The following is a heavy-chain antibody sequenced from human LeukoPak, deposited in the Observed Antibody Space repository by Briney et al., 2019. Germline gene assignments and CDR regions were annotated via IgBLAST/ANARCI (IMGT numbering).Heavy chain of an antibody. D-gene: IGHD3-10*01. CDR2: LSGSGGST. J-gene: IGHJ6*04. CDR1: GFTFSSYA. CDR3: ATDYGSGSYHYYYYGMDV. Sequence: GGSLRLSCAASGFTFSSYAMSWVRQAPGKGLEWVSALSGSGGSTYYADSVRGRFTISRDNYKNTLYLQMNSLRDEDTVVYYCATDYGSGSYHYYYYGMDVWGKGTTVTVSS. V-gene: IGHV3-23*01.